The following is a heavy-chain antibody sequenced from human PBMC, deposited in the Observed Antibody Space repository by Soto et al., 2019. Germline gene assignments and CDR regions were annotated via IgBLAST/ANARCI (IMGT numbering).Heavy chain of an antibody. CDR3: ANLVGTSETGYYSSRAFDI. CDR2: ISYDGSNK. CDR1: GFTFSSYG. J-gene: IGHJ3*02. D-gene: IGHD3-3*01. V-gene: IGHV3-30*18. Sequence: PGGSLRLSCAASGFTFSSYGMHWVRQAPGKGLEWVAVISYDGSNKYYADSVKGRFTISRDNSKNTLYLQMNSLRAEDTAVYYCANLVGTSETGYYSSRAFDIWGQGTMVTVSS.